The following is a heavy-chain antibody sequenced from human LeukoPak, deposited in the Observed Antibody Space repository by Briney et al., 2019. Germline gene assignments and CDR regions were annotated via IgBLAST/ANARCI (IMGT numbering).Heavy chain of an antibody. CDR2: ISGSGSST. CDR3: ATGGYSSGWYAGY. CDR1: GFTFSSYA. J-gene: IGHJ4*02. Sequence: AGGSLRLSCAASGFTFSSYAMSWVRQAPGKGLEWVSVISGSGSSTYYADSVKGRFTISRDTSKNTLYLQMNSLRAEDTAVYYCATGGYSSGWYAGYWGQGTLVTVSS. D-gene: IGHD6-19*01. V-gene: IGHV3-23*01.